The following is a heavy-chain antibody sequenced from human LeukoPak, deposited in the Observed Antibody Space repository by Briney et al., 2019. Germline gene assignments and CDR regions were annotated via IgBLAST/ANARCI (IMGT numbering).Heavy chain of an antibody. CDR1: GGTFSSYA. CDR3: ARGPTGYNWNDVSLRGYYYYYMDV. D-gene: IGHD1-1*01. CDR2: IIPIFGTA. J-gene: IGHJ6*03. Sequence: ASVKVSCKASGGTFSSYAISWVRQAPGQGLEWMGGIIPIFGTANYAQKFQGRVTITADESTSTAYMELSSPRSEDTAVYYCARGPTGYNWNDVSLRGYYYYYMDVWGKGTTVTVSS. V-gene: IGHV1-69*01.